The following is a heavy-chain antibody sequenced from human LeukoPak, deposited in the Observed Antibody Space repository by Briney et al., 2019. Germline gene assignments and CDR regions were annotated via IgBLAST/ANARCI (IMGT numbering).Heavy chain of an antibody. D-gene: IGHD5-18*01. CDR3: ASRGYSYGYWFDP. V-gene: IGHV3-66*02. J-gene: IGHJ5*02. Sequence: GGSLPLSCAASGFTVSSNYMSCARHAPGKGLEWVSVIYSGGSTYYADSVKGRFTISRDNSKNTLYLQMNSLRAEVTAVYYYASRGYSYGYWFDPWGKGTLVTVSS. CDR1: GFTVSSNY. CDR2: IYSGGST.